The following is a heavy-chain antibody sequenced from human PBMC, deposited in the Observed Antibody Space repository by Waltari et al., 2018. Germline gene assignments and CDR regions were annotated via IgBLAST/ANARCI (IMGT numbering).Heavy chain of an antibody. V-gene: IGHV1-2*02. CDR1: GYTFTGYY. D-gene: IGHD3-3*01. CDR3: ARDSNYDFWSGYLKGGFDY. J-gene: IGHJ4*02. CDR2: INPNSGGT. Sequence: QVQLVQSGAEVKKHGASVKVSCKASGYTFTGYYMHWVPQAPGQGLEWMGWINPNSGGTNYAQKFQGRVTMTRDTSISTAYMELSRLRSDDTAVYYCARDSNYDFWSGYLKGGFDYWGQGTLVTVSS.